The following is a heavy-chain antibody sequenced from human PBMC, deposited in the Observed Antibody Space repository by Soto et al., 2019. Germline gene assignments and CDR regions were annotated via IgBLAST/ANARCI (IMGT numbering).Heavy chain of an antibody. CDR3: ARRGSGSYYDY. J-gene: IGHJ4*02. V-gene: IGHV3-23*01. CDR1: GFTFSSYA. D-gene: IGHD1-26*01. CDR2: ISGSGGST. Sequence: EVQLLESGGGLVQPGGSLRLSCAASGFTFSSYAMRWVRQAPGKGLEWVSAISGSGGSTYYADSVKGRFTISRDNSKNTVCLQMNSLRGADTAVYYCARRGSGSYYDYWGQGTLVTVSS.